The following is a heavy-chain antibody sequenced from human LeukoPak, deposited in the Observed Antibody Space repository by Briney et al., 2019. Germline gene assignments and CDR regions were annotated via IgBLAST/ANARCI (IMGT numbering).Heavy chain of an antibody. V-gene: IGHV1-18*01. CDR1: GYTFTSYG. Sequence: ASVKVSCKASGYTFTSYGISWVRQAPGQGLEWMGWISAYNGNTNYAQKLQGRVTMTTDTSTSTAYMELSRLRSDDTAVYYCARGRYSYGCYYFDYWGQGTLVTVSS. CDR3: ARGRYSYGCYYFDY. D-gene: IGHD5-18*01. CDR2: ISAYNGNT. J-gene: IGHJ4*02.